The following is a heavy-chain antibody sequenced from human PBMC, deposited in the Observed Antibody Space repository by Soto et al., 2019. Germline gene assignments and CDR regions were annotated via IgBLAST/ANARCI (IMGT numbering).Heavy chain of an antibody. Sequence: QVQLVESGGGVVQPGRSLRLSCAASGFTFSSYGMHWVRQAPGKGLEWGAVIWYDGSNKYYADSVKGRFTISRDNSKNTLYLQMNSLRAEDTAVYYCARGGGYDSSGYSLGLDYWGQGTLVTVSS. J-gene: IGHJ4*02. CDR1: GFTFSSYG. CDR3: ARGGGYDSSGYSLGLDY. D-gene: IGHD3-22*01. V-gene: IGHV3-33*01. CDR2: IWYDGSNK.